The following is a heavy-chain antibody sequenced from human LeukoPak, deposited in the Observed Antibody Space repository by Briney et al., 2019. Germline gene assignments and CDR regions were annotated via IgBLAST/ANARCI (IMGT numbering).Heavy chain of an antibody. CDR2: IYYSGST. CDR1: GGSISSYY. CDR3: ARDRLDTAMAAYYYYYGMDV. Sequence: SETLSLTCTVSGGSISSYYWSWIRQPPGKGLEWIGHIYYSGSTNYNPSLKSRVTISVDTSKNQFSLKLSSVTAADTAVYYYARDRLDTAMAAYYYYYGMDVWGQGTTVTVSS. V-gene: IGHV4-59*01. J-gene: IGHJ6*02. D-gene: IGHD5-18*01.